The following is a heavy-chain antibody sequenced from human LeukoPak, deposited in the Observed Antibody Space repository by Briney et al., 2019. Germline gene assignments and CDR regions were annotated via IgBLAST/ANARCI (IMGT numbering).Heavy chain of an antibody. D-gene: IGHD3-9*01. J-gene: IGHJ4*02. V-gene: IGHV3-23*01. CDR3: TKRFLAGGYYFDY. CDR1: GFTFSTYA. Sequence: GGSLRLSCAASGFTFSTYAMSWVRQAPGKGLEWVSGINNSGGSTYFADSVKGRFTISRDNSKNTLFLHMNSLRAEDTAIFYCTKRFLAGGYYFDYWGQGILVTVSS. CDR2: INNSGGST.